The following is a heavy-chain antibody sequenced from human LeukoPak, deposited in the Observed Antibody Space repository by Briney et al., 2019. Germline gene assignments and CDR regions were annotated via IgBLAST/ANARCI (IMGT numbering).Heavy chain of an antibody. Sequence: PGGSLRLSCAASGFTFSSYSTNWVRQAPGKGLEWVSSISSSSSYIYYADSVKGRFTISRDNAKNSLYLQMNSLRAEDTAVYYCARVSSSNPAFDIWGQGTMVTVSS. CDR1: GFTFSSYS. J-gene: IGHJ3*02. V-gene: IGHV3-21*01. CDR2: ISSSSSYI. D-gene: IGHD6-6*01. CDR3: ARVSSSNPAFDI.